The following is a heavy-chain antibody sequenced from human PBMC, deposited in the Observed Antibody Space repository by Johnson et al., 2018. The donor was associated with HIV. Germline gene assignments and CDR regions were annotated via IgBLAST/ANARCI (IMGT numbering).Heavy chain of an antibody. CDR3: ARVRRSGWYDNDAFDI. CDR2: ISYDGSNK. D-gene: IGHD6-19*01. Sequence: QVQLVESAGGVVQPGMSLRLSCAASGFTFSSYAMHWVRQAPGKGLEWVAVISYDGSNKSYADSVKGRFTISRDNSQNTLYLIMNSLRAEDTAVYYCARVRRSGWYDNDAFDIWGQGTMVTVSS. CDR1: GFTFSSYA. J-gene: IGHJ3*02. V-gene: IGHV3-30-3*01.